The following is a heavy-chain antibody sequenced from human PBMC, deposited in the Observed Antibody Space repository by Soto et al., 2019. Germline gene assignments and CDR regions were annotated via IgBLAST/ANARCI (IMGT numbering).Heavy chain of an antibody. CDR1: GFNFSSYA. CDR2: ISGSGGST. CDR3: AKGSANWDPRRYFDY. V-gene: IGHV3-23*01. Sequence: GGSLRLSCAASGFNFSSYAMSWVRQAPGKGLEWVSAISGSGGSTYYADSVKGRFTISRDNSKNTLYLQMNSLRAEDTAVYYCAKGSANWDPRRYFDYWGQGTLVTVSS. J-gene: IGHJ4*02. D-gene: IGHD7-27*01.